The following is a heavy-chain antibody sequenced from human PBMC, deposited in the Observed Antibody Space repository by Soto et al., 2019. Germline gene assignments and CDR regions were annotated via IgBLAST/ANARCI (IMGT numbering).Heavy chain of an antibody. CDR1: GFTFSSYA. Sequence: EVQLLESGGGLVQPGGSLRLSCAASGFTFSSYAMTWVRQASGKGLEWVSIISYSGGDTLYADSVKGRFTISRDNSKNTLYLQMSSLRAEDTAVYYCATPSSRYFSDGSCHSGNFDLWGQGTMVTVSS. D-gene: IGHD2-15*01. CDR2: ISYSGGDT. CDR3: ATPSSRYFSDGSCHSGNFDL. V-gene: IGHV3-23*01. J-gene: IGHJ3*01.